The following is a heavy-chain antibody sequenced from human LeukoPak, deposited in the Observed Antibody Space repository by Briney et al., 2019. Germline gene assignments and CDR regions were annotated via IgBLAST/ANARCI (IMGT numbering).Heavy chain of an antibody. J-gene: IGHJ4*02. V-gene: IGHV3-13*04. Sequence: GGSLRLSCAAPGFTFSSYDMHWVRQPTGKGLEWVSGIGIAGDTYYPGSVKGRFTISRENAKNSLYLQMNSLTAGDTAVYYCARSIYCSGGTCYPGPVDYWGQGTLVTVSS. CDR3: ARSIYCSGGTCYPGPVDY. CDR1: GFTFSSYD. CDR2: IGIAGDT. D-gene: IGHD2-15*01.